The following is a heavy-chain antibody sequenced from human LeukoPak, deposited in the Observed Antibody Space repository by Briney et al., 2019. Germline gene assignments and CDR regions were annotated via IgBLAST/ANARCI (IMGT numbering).Heavy chain of an antibody. V-gene: IGHV3-30*04. CDR3: ASGVVPAAIRSAFDI. CDR1: GFTFSSYA. CDR2: ISYDGSNK. J-gene: IGHJ3*02. Sequence: GRSLRLSCAASGFTFSSYAMHWVRQAPGKGLEWVAVISYDGSNKYYADSVKGRFSISRDNSKNTLYLQMNSLRAEDTAVYYCASGVVPAAIRSAFDIWGQGTMVTVSS. D-gene: IGHD2-2*02.